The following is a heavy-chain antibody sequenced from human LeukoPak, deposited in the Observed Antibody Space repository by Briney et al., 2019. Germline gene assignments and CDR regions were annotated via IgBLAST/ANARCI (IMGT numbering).Heavy chain of an antibody. Sequence: GGSLRLSCAASGFTFSNSAMSWVRQAPGKGLEWVSTLSGSGITTYYADSVKGRFTISRDNSKNTLYLQMNSLRAEDAAVYYCAKGIYSSGWSYFDYWGHGTLVTVSS. CDR1: GFTFSNSA. V-gene: IGHV3-23*01. CDR2: LSGSGITT. CDR3: AKGIYSSGWSYFDY. D-gene: IGHD6-19*01. J-gene: IGHJ4*01.